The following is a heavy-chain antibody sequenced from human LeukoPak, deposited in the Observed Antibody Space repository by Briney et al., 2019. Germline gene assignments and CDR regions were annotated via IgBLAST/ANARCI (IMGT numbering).Heavy chain of an antibody. Sequence: GGSLRLSCAASGLTFSSYWMSWVRQAPGKGLEWVANIKQDGSEKYYVDSVKGRFTISRDNAKNSLYLQMNSLRAEDTAVYYCARAGSGGFGAFDIWGQGTMVTVSS. V-gene: IGHV3-7*01. CDR2: IKQDGSEK. J-gene: IGHJ3*02. CDR3: ARAGSGGFGAFDI. CDR1: GLTFSSYW. D-gene: IGHD3-10*01.